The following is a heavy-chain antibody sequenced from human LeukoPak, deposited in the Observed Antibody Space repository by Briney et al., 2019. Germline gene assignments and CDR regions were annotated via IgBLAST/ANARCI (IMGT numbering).Heavy chain of an antibody. D-gene: IGHD1-26*01. J-gene: IGHJ5*02. CDR3: AKDPGIVGATSWFDP. Sequence: GXSLRLSCAACGFTFSSYAMSWVRQAPGKGLEWVSAISGSGGSTYYADSVKGRFTISRDNSKNSLYLQMNSLRAEDTAVYYCAKDPGIVGATSWFDPWGQGTLVTVS. CDR1: GFTFSSYA. V-gene: IGHV3-23*01. CDR2: ISGSGGST.